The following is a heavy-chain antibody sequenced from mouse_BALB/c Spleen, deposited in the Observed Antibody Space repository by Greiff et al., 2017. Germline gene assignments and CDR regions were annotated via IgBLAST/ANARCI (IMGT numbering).Heavy chain of an antibody. CDR3: ASYGNYWFAY. CDR1: GFTFSSYA. CDR2: ISSGGST. Sequence: EVHLVESGGGLVKPGGSLKLSCAASGFTFSSYAMSWVRQTPEKRLEWVASISSGGSTYYPDSVKGRFTISRDNARNILYLQMSSLRSEDTAMYYCASYGNYWFAYWGQGTLVTVSA. D-gene: IGHD2-1*01. J-gene: IGHJ3*01. V-gene: IGHV5-6-5*01.